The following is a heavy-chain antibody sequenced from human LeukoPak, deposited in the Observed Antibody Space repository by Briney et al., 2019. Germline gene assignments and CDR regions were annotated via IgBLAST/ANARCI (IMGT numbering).Heavy chain of an antibody. Sequence: TGGSLRLSCAASGFTFSSYSMNWVRQAPGKGLEWVSSISSGSSYIYYADSVKGRFTISRDNAKNSLYLQMNSLRAEDTAVYYCAREWGYDSSGYSFGGQGTLVTVSS. CDR2: ISSGSSYI. V-gene: IGHV3-21*01. J-gene: IGHJ4*02. CDR1: GFTFSSYS. D-gene: IGHD3-22*01. CDR3: AREWGYDSSGYSF.